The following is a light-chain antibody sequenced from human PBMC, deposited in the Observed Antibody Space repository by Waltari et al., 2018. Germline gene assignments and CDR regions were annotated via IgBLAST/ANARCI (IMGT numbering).Light chain of an antibody. J-gene: IGKJ1*01. V-gene: IGKV3-20*01. CDR3: QHYLRLPVT. Sequence: IVLTQSPGTLSLSPGVSATLTCRTSQGVTRALAWYQQKPGQAPRLLIYGASNRATGIPDRFSGSGSGTDFSLTISSLEPEDFAVYYCQHYLRLPVTFGQGTKVEVK. CDR1: QGVTRA. CDR2: GAS.